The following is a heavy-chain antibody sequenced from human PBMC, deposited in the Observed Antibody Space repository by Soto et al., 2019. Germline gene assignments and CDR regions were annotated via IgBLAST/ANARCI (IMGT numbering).Heavy chain of an antibody. J-gene: IGHJ6*02. CDR1: GYTFTSYG. D-gene: IGHD6-19*01. V-gene: IGHV1-18*01. CDR3: ARGGDRVVAVAGYGTPDYYYYGMDV. Sequence: QVQLVQSGAEVKKPGASVKVSCKASGYTFTSYGISWVRQAPGQGLEWMGWVSAYNGNTNYAQKLQGRVTMTTDTATSTAYMELRSLRSDDTAVYYCARGGDRVVAVAGYGTPDYYYYGMDVWGQGTTVTVS. CDR2: VSAYNGNT.